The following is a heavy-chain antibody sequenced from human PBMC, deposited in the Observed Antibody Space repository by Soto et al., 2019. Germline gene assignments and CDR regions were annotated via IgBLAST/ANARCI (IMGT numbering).Heavy chain of an antibody. CDR3: ARTVAGPKYYFDY. CDR1: GFTFNSYG. D-gene: IGHD6-19*01. CDR2: IWYDGSNK. Sequence: GGSLRLSCAASGFTFNSYGMHWVRQAPGKGLEWVAVIWYDGSNKYYADSVKGRFTISRDNSKNTLYLQMNSLRAEDTAVYYCARTVAGPKYYFDYWGQGTLVTVSS. J-gene: IGHJ4*02. V-gene: IGHV3-33*01.